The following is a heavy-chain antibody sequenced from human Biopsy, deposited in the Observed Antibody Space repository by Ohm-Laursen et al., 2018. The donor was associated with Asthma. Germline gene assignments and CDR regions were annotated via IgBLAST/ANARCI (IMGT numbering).Heavy chain of an antibody. CDR2: ISFDGSNK. CDR1: GFTFSNYG. D-gene: IGHD1-14*01. J-gene: IGHJ4*02. CDR3: ARDGPELPTELDY. V-gene: IGHV3-30*03. Sequence: SLRLSCSASGFTFSNYGMHWVRQAPGKGLDWVAVISFDGSNKNYTDSVKGRFTIPRDNSRNTLHLQMNSLRAEDTAVYYCARDGPELPTELDYWGPGTLVTVSS.